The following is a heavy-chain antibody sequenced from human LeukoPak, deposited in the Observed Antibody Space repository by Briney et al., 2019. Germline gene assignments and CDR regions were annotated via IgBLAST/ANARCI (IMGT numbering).Heavy chain of an antibody. CDR2: LSAYNGNT. Sequence: ASVKVSCKASGYTFTSYGISWVRQAPGQGLEWMGWLSAYNGNTYYAQKLQGRVTMTTDTSTSTAYMELRSLRSDDTAVYYCARERVRYCSSTSCYKGKYNWFDPWGQGTLVTVSS. CDR3: ARERVRYCSSTSCYKGKYNWFDP. J-gene: IGHJ5*02. V-gene: IGHV1-18*01. CDR1: GYTFTSYG. D-gene: IGHD2-2*02.